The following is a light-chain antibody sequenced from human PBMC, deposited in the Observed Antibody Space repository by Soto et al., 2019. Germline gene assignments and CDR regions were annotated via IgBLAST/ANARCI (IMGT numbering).Light chain of an antibody. J-gene: IGKJ1*01. Sequence: EVVMTQSPATLSVSPGERATLSCRASQSVSSNLAWYQQKPGQAPRLLIYGASTRATGIPARFSGSGSGTEFTLTISSLQSEDFAVYYCQQYNNWPPVTFGQGTKVDIK. CDR2: GAS. V-gene: IGKV3-15*01. CDR3: QQYNNWPPVT. CDR1: QSVSSN.